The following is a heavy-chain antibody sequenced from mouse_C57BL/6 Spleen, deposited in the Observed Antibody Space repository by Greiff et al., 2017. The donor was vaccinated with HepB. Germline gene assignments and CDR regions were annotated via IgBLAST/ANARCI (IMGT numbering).Heavy chain of an antibody. CDR3: ARVTTVHYAMDY. CDR2: IYPRSGNT. Sequence: VQGVESGAELARPGASVKLSCKASGYTFTSYGISWAKQRTGQGLEWIGEIYPRSGNTYYNEKFKGKATLTADKSSSTAYMELRSLTSEDSAVYFCARVTTVHYAMDYWGQGTSVTVSS. J-gene: IGHJ4*01. D-gene: IGHD1-1*01. V-gene: IGHV1-81*01. CDR1: GYTFTSYG.